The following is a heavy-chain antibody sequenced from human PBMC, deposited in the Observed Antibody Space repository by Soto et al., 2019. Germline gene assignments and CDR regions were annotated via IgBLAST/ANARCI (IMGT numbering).Heavy chain of an antibody. J-gene: IGHJ4*02. Sequence: EVQLVESGGGLVKPGGSLRLSCAASGFSFSNAWMNWVRQAPGNGLEWVGGIISKTDGGTTDYAAPGKGRFTSSRDDSKNTLYLQMNSLKTEDTAVYYCATGTAKTHFDYWGQGILVTVSS. CDR1: GFSFSNAW. V-gene: IGHV3-15*01. CDR3: ATGTAKTHFDY. CDR2: IISKTDGGTT.